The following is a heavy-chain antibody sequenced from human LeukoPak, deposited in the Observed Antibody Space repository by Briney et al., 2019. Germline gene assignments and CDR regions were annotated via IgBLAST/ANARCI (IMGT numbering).Heavy chain of an antibody. V-gene: IGHV3-11*04. CDR1: GFTFSDYY. CDR3: VCRMQRNHGAGCLDE. Sequence: KPGGSLRLSCAASGFTFSDYYMSWIRQAPGEGLEWISYITSSGTTIYYADSVRGRFTISRDNAKSSLYLQMNSLSVEDTAVYYCVCRMQRNHGAGCLDEWGQGTLVTVSS. J-gene: IGHJ4*02. D-gene: IGHD3-10*01. CDR2: ITSSGTTI.